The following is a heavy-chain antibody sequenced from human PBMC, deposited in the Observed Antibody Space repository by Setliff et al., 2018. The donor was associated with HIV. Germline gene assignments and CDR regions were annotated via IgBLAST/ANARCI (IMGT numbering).Heavy chain of an antibody. D-gene: IGHD3-22*01. Sequence: ASVKVSCKASGYTFTAYYMHWVRQAPGQGLEWMGWINPNSGGTTYAQKFQGRVTMTRDTSITTAYMDLRSLRSDDTAVYYCAKCSEMLGTPATSSGYYCGWFDPWGQGTLVTVSS. CDR3: AKCSEMLGTPATSSGYYCGWFDP. J-gene: IGHJ5*02. CDR2: INPNSGGT. CDR1: GYTFTAYY. V-gene: IGHV1-2*02.